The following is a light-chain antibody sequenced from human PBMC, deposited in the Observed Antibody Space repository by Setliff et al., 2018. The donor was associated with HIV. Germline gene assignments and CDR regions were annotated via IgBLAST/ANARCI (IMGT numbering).Light chain of an antibody. V-gene: IGLV2-14*01. CDR3: CSYTSSTTLG. CDR2: EVG. J-gene: IGLJ1*01. CDR1: SSDVGGYDY. Sequence: QSALTQPASMSGSPGQSITIACTGTSSDVGGYDYVSWYQQHPGKVPKLMLYEVGNRPSGVSNRFSGSKSGNTASLTISGLQAEDEADYYCCSYTSSTTLGFGTGTKVTVL.